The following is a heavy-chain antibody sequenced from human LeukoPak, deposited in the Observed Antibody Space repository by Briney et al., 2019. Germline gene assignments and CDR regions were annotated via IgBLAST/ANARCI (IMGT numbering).Heavy chain of an antibody. D-gene: IGHD3-3*01. J-gene: IGHJ4*02. CDR1: GGSFSGYY. V-gene: IGHV4-34*01. Sequence: SETLSLTCAVYGGSFSGYYWSWIRQPPGKGLEWIGEINHSGSTNYNPSLKSRVTISVDTSKNQFSLKLSSVTAADTAVYYRARGPYDFWSGYLDYWGQGTLVTVSS. CDR3: ARGPYDFWSGYLDY. CDR2: INHSGST.